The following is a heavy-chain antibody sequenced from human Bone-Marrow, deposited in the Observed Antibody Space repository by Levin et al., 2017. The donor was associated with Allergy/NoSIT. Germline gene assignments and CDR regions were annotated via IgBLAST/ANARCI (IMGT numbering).Heavy chain of an antibody. D-gene: IGHD2-21*01. CDR1: GGTFSSYA. V-gene: IGHV1-69*13. Sequence: SVKVSCKASGGTFSSYAISWVRQAPGQGLEWMGGIIPIFGTANYAQKFQGRVTITADESTSTAYMELSSLRSEDTAVYYCAQRGVVPSSNWFDPWGQGTLVTVSS. CDR3: AQRGVVPSSNWFDP. J-gene: IGHJ5*02. CDR2: IIPIFGTA.